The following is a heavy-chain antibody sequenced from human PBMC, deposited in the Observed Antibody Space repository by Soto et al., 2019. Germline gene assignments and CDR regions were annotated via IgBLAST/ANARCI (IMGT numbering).Heavy chain of an antibody. CDR3: ASDTTVTNDAFDI. D-gene: IGHD4-17*01. Sequence: SETLSLTCTVSGGSISSGGYYWSWIRQHPGKGLEWIGYIYYSGSTYYNPSLKSRVTISVDTSKNQFSLKLSSVTAADTAVYYCASDTTVTNDAFDIWGQGTMVTVSS. CDR2: IYYSGST. J-gene: IGHJ3*02. V-gene: IGHV4-31*03. CDR1: GGSISSGGYY.